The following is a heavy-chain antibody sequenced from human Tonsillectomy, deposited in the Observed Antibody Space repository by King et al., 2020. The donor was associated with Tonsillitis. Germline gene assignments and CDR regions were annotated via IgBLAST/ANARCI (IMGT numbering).Heavy chain of an antibody. D-gene: IGHD3-22*01. CDR1: GFTFSSYA. V-gene: IGHV3-30-3*01. J-gene: IGHJ4*02. CDR3: ARDHSPGDSSGYLNY. Sequence: VQLVESGGCVVQPGRSLRLSCAASGFTFSSYAMHWVRQAPGKGLEWVAVISYDGSDKYYADSVKGRFTISRDNSKNTLYLQMNSLTAEDTAVYYCARDHSPGDSSGYLNYWGQGTLVTVSS. CDR2: ISYDGSDK.